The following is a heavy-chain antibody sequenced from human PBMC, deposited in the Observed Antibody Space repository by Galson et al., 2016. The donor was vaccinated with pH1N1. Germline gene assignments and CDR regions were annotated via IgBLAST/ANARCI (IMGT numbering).Heavy chain of an antibody. CDR1: GFTFSDYW. V-gene: IGHV3-74*01. Sequence: SLRLSCAASGFTFSDYWTHWVRQAPGKGLVWVSRINSDSSITNYVDSVKGRFTISRDNAKNTLYLQMNSLRAEDTAVYFCARGYFDSSAFYSGDFWGQGTLVTVSS. CDR3: ARGYFDSSAFYSGDF. J-gene: IGHJ4*02. CDR2: INSDSSIT. D-gene: IGHD3-22*01.